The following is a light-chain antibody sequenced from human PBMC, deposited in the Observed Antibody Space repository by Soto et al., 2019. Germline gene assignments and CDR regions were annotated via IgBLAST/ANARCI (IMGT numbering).Light chain of an antibody. CDR1: QSVSSI. CDR2: GAS. CDR3: QQYNNWPFT. Sequence: IVMTQSPATLSVSPGERATLSCRASQSVSSILAWYQQKPGQAPRLLIYGASTRATGIPARFSGSGSGTEFTLTISSLQSEDFAVYYCQQYNNWPFTFGPGTKVDIK. V-gene: IGKV3D-15*01. J-gene: IGKJ3*01.